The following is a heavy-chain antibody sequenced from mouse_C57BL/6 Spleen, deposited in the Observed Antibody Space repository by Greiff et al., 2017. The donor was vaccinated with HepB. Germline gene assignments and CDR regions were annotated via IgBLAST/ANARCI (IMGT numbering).Heavy chain of an antibody. CDR1: GFTFSSYA. Sequence: EVHLVESGGGLVKPGGSLKLSCAASGFTFSSYAMSWVRQTPEKRLEWVATISDGGSYTYYPDNVKGRFTISRDNAKNNLYLQMSHLKSEDTAMYYCARGYDYDEVAWFAYWGQGTLVTVSA. V-gene: IGHV5-4*01. CDR2: ISDGGSYT. J-gene: IGHJ3*01. CDR3: ARGYDYDEVAWFAY. D-gene: IGHD2-4*01.